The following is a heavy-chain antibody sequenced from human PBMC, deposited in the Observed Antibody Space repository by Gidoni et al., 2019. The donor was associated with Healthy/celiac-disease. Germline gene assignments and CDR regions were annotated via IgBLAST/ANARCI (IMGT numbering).Heavy chain of an antibody. CDR1: GFTFSSYA. D-gene: IGHD2-2*02. Sequence: EVQLLEAGGGLVQPGGSLRLSWAASGFTFSSYAMSWVRQAPGKGLEWVSAIRGIGGSTYYADSVKGRFPISRDNSKNTLYLQMNSLRAEDTAVYYCAKRGVYTTPGPWGQGTLVTVSS. CDR2: IRGIGGST. J-gene: IGHJ5*02. CDR3: AKRGVYTTPGP. V-gene: IGHV3-23*01.